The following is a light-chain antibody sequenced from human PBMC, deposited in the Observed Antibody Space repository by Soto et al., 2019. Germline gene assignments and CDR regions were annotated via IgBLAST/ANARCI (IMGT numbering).Light chain of an antibody. J-gene: IGKJ1*01. CDR1: QSISSW. V-gene: IGKV1-5*01. CDR2: AAS. Sequence: EIQVTQSPATLSASVGDRVTLTCRASQSISSWLAWYQQKPGKAPKLLIYAASSLQSGVPSRFSGSGSGTDFTLTISSLQPEDFATYYCQQYNSYPPWTFGQGTKVDI. CDR3: QQYNSYPPWT.